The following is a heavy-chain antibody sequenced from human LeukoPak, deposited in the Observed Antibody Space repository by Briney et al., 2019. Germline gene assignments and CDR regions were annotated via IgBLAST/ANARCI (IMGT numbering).Heavy chain of an antibody. CDR3: ARVSASYPPDY. CDR1: GDSVSSNSAT. J-gene: IGHJ4*02. V-gene: IGHV6-1*01. Sequence: SQTLSLACAISGDSVSSNSATCNWIRQSPSRGLEWLGRTYYRSKWYNDYAVSVKSRITINPDTSKNQFSLQLNSVTPEDTAVYYCARVSASYPPDYWGQGTLVSVSS. CDR2: TYYRSKWYN. D-gene: IGHD3-10*01.